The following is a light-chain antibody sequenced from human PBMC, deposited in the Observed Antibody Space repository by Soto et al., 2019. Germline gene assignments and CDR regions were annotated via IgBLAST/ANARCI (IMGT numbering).Light chain of an antibody. CDR1: SSNIWAGYD. V-gene: IGLV1-40*01. CDR3: QSYDTSLGGNYV. Sequence: QSVLSQPPSASGAPGQRITISCTGSSSNIWAGYDAHWFQQVPGTAPKLLIYGSTNRPSGVPDRFSGSKSGTSASLAITGLQAEDEADYYCQSYDTSLGGNYVFGTGTKVTVL. J-gene: IGLJ1*01. CDR2: GST.